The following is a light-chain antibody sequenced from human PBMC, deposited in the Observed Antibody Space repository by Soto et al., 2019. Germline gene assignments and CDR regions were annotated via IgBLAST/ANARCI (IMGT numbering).Light chain of an antibody. CDR1: QSVSSN. CDR3: QQYHNWPRT. J-gene: IGKJ1*01. V-gene: IGKV3-15*01. CDR2: GAS. Sequence: EIVMTQSPATLSVSPGERATLSCRASQSVSSNLAWYQQKPGQAPRLLIYGASTRATGIPARFSGSGSGTEFTLNISSLQSEDFAVYYCQQYHNWPRTFSQGTKVEIK.